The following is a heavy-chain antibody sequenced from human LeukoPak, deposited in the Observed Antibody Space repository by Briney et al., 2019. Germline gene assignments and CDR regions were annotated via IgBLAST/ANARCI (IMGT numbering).Heavy chain of an antibody. CDR3: ARDFPYYYYMDV. V-gene: IGHV3-48*03. CDR1: GFTFSSYE. Sequence: GGSLRLSCAASGFTFSSYEMNWVRQAPGKGLEWVSYISSSGSTIYYADSVKGRFTISRDNAKNSLYLQMNSLRAEDTAVYYCARDFPYYYYMDVWGKGTTVTISS. CDR2: ISSSGSTI. J-gene: IGHJ6*03.